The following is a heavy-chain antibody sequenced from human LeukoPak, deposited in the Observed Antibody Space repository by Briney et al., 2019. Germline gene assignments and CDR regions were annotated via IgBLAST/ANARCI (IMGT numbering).Heavy chain of an antibody. D-gene: IGHD6-6*01. Sequence: SQTLSLTCTVSGGSISSGGYYWSWIRQHPGTGLEWIGYIYYSGSTYYNPSLKSRVTISVDTSMNQFSLKLSSVTAADTAVYYCARGYLNPFMSIFDYWGQGTLVTVSS. V-gene: IGHV4-31*03. CDR3: ARGYLNPFMSIFDY. J-gene: IGHJ4*02. CDR1: GGSISSGGYY. CDR2: IYYSGST.